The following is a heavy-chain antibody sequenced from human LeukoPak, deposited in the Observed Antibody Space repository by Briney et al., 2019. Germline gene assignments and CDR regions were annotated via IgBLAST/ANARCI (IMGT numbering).Heavy chain of an antibody. Sequence: PGGFLRLSCAASGFTFSSYAMSWVRQAPGKGLEWVSAISGSGGGTYYADSVKGRFTISRDNSKNTLYLQMNSLRAEDTAVYYCAKVKDLYYYGSGSYYPPRGYYYGMDVWGQGTTVTVSS. D-gene: IGHD3-10*01. CDR3: AKVKDLYYYGSGSYYPPRGYYYGMDV. V-gene: IGHV3-23*01. CDR2: ISGSGGGT. CDR1: GFTFSSYA. J-gene: IGHJ6*02.